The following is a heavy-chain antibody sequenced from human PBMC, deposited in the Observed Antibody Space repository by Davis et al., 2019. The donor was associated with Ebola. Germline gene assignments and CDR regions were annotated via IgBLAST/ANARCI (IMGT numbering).Heavy chain of an antibody. CDR2: ISSSSTYT. CDR1: GFTFSDHY. V-gene: IGHV3-11*06. Sequence: GESLKISCAASGFTFSDHYMSWIRQAPGKGLEWVAYISSSSTYTNYVDSVKGRFTISRDNADNLVYLQMNSLSAEDTAVYFCAREGYYFYGMDVWGQGTTVTVSS. CDR3: AREGYYFYGMDV. J-gene: IGHJ6*02.